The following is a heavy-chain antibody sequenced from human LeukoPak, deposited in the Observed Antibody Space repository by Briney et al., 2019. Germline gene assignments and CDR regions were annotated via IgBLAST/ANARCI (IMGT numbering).Heavy chain of an antibody. V-gene: IGHV1-69*06. J-gene: IGHJ3*02. CDR1: GGTFSSYA. CDR3: ARGRQHSGLGWAGQYDAFDI. CDR2: IIPIFGTA. Sequence: SVKVSCKASGGTFSSYAISWVRQAPGQGLEWMGGIIPIFGTANYAQKLQGRVTITADKSTSTAYMELSSLRSEDTAVYYCARGRQHSGLGWAGQYDAFDIWGQGTMVTVSS. D-gene: IGHD3-22*01.